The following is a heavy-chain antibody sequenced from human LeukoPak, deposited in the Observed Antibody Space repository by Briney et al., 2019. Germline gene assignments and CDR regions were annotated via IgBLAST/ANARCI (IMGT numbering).Heavy chain of an antibody. CDR2: ISYDGSNK. CDR3: AKERASRRGNLHFDY. J-gene: IGHJ4*02. D-gene: IGHD4-23*01. Sequence: GRSLRLSCAASGFTFSSYGMHWVRQAPDKGLEWVAVISYDGSNKYYADSVKGRFTISRDNSKNTLYLQMNSLRAEDTAVYYCAKERASRRGNLHFDYWGQGTLVTVSS. CDR1: GFTFSSYG. V-gene: IGHV3-30*18.